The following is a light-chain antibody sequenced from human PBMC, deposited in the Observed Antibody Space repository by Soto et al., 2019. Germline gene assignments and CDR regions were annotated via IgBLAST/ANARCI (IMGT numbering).Light chain of an antibody. CDR2: GTS. CDR1: QSISDY. CDR3: QQSYTTANT. J-gene: IGKJ2*01. V-gene: IGKV1-39*01. Sequence: DIQMTQFPSSLSASVGDRVTITCRASQSISDYLNWYQKKPGKDPKLLIYGTSYLQSEVPSRFSGRGSGTDFTLTIISLQLEDFATYFCQQSYTTANTFGQGTRLEIK.